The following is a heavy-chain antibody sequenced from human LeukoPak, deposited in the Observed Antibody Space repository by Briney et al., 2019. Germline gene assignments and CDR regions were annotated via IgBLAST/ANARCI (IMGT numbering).Heavy chain of an antibody. CDR3: AREGYYGSGSMGLFDY. J-gene: IGHJ4*02. V-gene: IGHV4-59*01. Sequence: NSWETLSLTCTVSGGSISSYYWSWIRQPPGKGLEWIGYIYYSGSTNYNPSLKSRVTISVDTSKNQFSLKLSSVTAADTAVYYCAREGYYGSGSMGLFDYWGQGTLVTVSS. CDR2: IYYSGST. D-gene: IGHD3-10*01. CDR1: GGSISSYY.